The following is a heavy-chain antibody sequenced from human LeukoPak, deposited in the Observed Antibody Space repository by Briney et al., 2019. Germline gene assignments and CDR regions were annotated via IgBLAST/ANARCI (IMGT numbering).Heavy chain of an antibody. CDR2: IRPYNVNT. Sequence: ASVTVSFKASGYTFTIYGISWVRQAPGQGGEGVGCIRPYNVNTNYAQKLQGRVTITTDTSTSTAYMQLRSLRSDDTAVYYCARVLNRRGGYAPKDWGQGTLVTVSS. CDR1: GYTFTIYG. CDR3: ARVLNRRGGYAPKD. D-gene: IGHD5-12*01. V-gene: IGHV1-18*01. J-gene: IGHJ4*02.